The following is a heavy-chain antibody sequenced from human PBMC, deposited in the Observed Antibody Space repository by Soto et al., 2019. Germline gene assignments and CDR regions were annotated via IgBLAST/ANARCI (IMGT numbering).Heavy chain of an antibody. CDR3: SARYDFWSDYTQVALDY. V-gene: IGHV3-23*01. CDR2: ISGSGGST. D-gene: IGHD3-3*01. J-gene: IGHJ4*02. CDR1: GFTFSSYA. Sequence: GGSLRLSCAAAGFTFSSYAMSWVRQAPGKGLEWVSAISGSGGSTYYADSVKGRFTISRDNSKNTLYLQMNSLKTEDTAVYYCSARYDFWSDYTQVALDYWGQGTLVTVSS.